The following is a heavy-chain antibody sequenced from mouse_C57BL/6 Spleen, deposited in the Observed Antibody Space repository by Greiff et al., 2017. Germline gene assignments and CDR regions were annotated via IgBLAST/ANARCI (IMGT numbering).Heavy chain of an antibody. V-gene: IGHV1-82*01. D-gene: IGHD1-1*01. CDR1: GYAFSSSW. Sequence: VQLQQSGPELVKPGASVKISCKASGYAFSSSWMNWVKQRPGKGLEWIGRIYPGDGDTNYNGKFKGKATLTADKSSSTAYMQLSSLTSEDSAVYFCAIYGPFAYWGQGTLVTVSA. CDR2: IYPGDGDT. J-gene: IGHJ3*01. CDR3: AIYGPFAY.